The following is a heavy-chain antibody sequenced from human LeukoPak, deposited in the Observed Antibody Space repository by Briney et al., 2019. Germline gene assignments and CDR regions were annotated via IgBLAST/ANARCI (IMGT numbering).Heavy chain of an antibody. D-gene: IGHD5-12*01. CDR2: IYHSGFT. Sequence: SETLSLTCTVSGGSISGYYWSCLRQPPGKGLEWIGYIYHSGFTDYNPSLRSRVTIAVDTSRNQFSLKLTSATAADTAMYYCARDQRCSRFDGGCDQWYFDLWGRGSLVTVSS. CDR3: ARDQRCSRFDGGCDQWYFDL. V-gene: IGHV4-59*01. J-gene: IGHJ2*01. CDR1: GGSISGYY.